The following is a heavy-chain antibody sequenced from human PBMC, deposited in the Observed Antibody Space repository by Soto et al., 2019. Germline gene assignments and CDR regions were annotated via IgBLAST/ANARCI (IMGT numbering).Heavy chain of an antibody. CDR3: ARSPRATVTTFDS. V-gene: IGHV4-59*02. CDR2: IYDSGSS. Sequence: SETLSLTCTVSGGSVGSYYWSWIRQPPGKGLEWIGYIYDSGSSNSNPSLKSRGTLSVDTSKNQFSLKLSPVTAADTAVYYCARSPRATVTTFDSWGQGTLVTVSS. CDR1: GGSVGSYY. J-gene: IGHJ4*02. D-gene: IGHD4-17*01.